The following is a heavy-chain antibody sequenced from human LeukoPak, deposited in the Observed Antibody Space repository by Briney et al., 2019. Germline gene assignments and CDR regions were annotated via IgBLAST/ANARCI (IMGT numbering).Heavy chain of an antibody. CDR1: GFTFSSYA. J-gene: IGHJ4*02. V-gene: IGHV3-23*01. CDR2: ISGSGSST. CDR3: SRGTSAGGPISPFDF. D-gene: IGHD6-13*01. Sequence: GGSLRLSCAASGFTFSSYAMSWVRQAPGKGLEWVSTISGSGSSTYYADSVKGRFTISRDNAKNTVYLQMTSLWAEDTGIYYCSRGTSAGGPISPFDFWGQGTVVTVSS.